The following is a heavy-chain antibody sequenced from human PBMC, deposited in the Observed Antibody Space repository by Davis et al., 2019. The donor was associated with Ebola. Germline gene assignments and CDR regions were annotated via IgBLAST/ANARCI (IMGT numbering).Heavy chain of an antibody. CDR1: GFTFSSYD. V-gene: IGHV3-13*01. J-gene: IGHJ4*02. CDR2: IDTAGNT. CDR3: AKLQQPPGY. Sequence: GESLKISCAASGFTFSSYDMHWVRQTSGKGLEWVSAIDTAGNTYSPDSVKGRFTISRDNSKNTLYLQMNSLRAEDTAVYYCAKLQQPPGYWGQGTLVTVSS. D-gene: IGHD6-13*01.